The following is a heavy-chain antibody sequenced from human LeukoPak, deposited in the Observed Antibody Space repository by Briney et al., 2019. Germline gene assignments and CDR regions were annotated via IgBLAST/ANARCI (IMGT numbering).Heavy chain of an antibody. CDR2: IWYDGGNK. D-gene: IGHD2-15*01. Sequence: GGSLRLSCAASGFTFGSYGMQWVRQPPGKGLEWVANIWYDGGNKYYADSVKGRFTISRDNSKNTVYLQMESLRAEDTAIYYCAKEGVVAAAFEYWGQGTLVTVSS. CDR3: AKEGVVAAAFEY. J-gene: IGHJ4*02. V-gene: IGHV3-33*06. CDR1: GFTFGSYG.